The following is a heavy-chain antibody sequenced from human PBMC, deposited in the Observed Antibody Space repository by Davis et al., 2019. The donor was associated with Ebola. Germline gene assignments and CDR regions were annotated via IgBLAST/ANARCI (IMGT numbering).Heavy chain of an antibody. CDR3: ARTDRVCSGGSCYSGNDFDY. D-gene: IGHD2-15*01. J-gene: IGHJ4*02. CDR1: GGSITSSDYY. V-gene: IGHV4-61*08. Sequence: MPGGSLRLSCTVSGGSITSSDYYWSWIRQPPGKGLEWIGYIYSRGGTEYNPSLKTRVMMSEDTSKNQFSLKLRSVTAADTAVYYCARTDRVCSGGSCYSGNDFDYWGRGTLVTVSS. CDR2: IYSRGGT.